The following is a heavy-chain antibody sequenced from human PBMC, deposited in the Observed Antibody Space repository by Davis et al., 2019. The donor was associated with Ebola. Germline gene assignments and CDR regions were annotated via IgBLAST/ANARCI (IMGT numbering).Heavy chain of an antibody. Sequence: GESLKISCAASGFTFSNYAMNWVRQAPGKGLEWVSGIKATGDATYYADSVKGRFTISRDNAKNSLFLQMNSLRAEDTALYYCARHVVGATAPNAFDIRGQGTMVTVSS. CDR1: GFTFSNYA. J-gene: IGHJ3*02. CDR3: ARHVVGATAPNAFDI. V-gene: IGHV3-23*01. CDR2: IKATGDAT. D-gene: IGHD1-26*01.